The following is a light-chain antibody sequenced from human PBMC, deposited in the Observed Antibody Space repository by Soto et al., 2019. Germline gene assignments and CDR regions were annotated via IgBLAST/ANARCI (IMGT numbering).Light chain of an antibody. CDR2: DAS. J-gene: IGKJ3*01. Sequence: EIVLTQSPATLSLSPGERATLSCRASQSVSSSLAWYQQKPGQAPRLLIYDASNRATGIPARFSGSGSGTDFTLTISSLEPQDFAVYYCQQRSNWPPTVTVGPGTKVDSK. CDR3: QQRSNWPPTVT. CDR1: QSVSSS. V-gene: IGKV3-11*01.